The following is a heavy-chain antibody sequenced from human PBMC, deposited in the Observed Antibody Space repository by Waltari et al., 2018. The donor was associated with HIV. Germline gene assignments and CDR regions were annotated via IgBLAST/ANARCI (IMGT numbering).Heavy chain of an antibody. D-gene: IGHD4-17*01. CDR3: ASRGGTVTTRRFDP. Sequence: QLQLQESGPGLVKPSETLSLTCTVSGGSISSSPYYWGWIRQPPGKGLEWIGSIYYSGSPSSNPSRKSRVTISVDTSKNQFSLKLSSVTAADTAVYYCASRGGTVTTRRFDPWGQGTLVTVSS. J-gene: IGHJ5*02. CDR2: IYYSGSP. V-gene: IGHV4-39*01. CDR1: GGSISSSPYY.